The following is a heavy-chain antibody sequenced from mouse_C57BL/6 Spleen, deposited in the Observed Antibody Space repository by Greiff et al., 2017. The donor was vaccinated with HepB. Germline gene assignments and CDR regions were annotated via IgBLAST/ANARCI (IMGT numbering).Heavy chain of an antibody. D-gene: IGHD1-1*01. J-gene: IGHJ3*01. V-gene: IGHV2-9*01. Sequence: QVQLKESGPGLVAPSQSLSITCTVSGFSLTSYGVDWVRQPPGKGLEWLGVIWGGGSTNYNSALMYRLSISKDNSRSQVFLKMNRLQTDDTAMYCCAKHSATDAYWGQGTLVTVSA. CDR3: AKHSATDAY. CDR1: GFSLTSYG. CDR2: IWGGGST.